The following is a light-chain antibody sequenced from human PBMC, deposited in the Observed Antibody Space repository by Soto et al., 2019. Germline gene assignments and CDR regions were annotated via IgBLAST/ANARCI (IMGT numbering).Light chain of an antibody. CDR2: DIF. V-gene: IGKV3D-15*01. CDR3: QQYNIWPLT. CDR1: RSVGSD. Sequence: EIVLTQSPPTLSLSPGESAALSCRVSRSVGSDLAWYQQKPGQAPRLVIYDIFTRATGVPTRISGSGSGTEFTLTISSLQSEDFAVYYCQQYNIWPLTFGGGTKVDIK. J-gene: IGKJ4*01.